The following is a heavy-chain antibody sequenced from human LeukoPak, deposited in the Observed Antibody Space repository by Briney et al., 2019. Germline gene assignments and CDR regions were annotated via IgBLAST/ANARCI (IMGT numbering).Heavy chain of an antibody. J-gene: IGHJ4*02. Sequence: GGSLRLSCAASGFTFSSYGMNWVRQAPGKGLEWVAFIRFDGRDKYYADSVKGRFTISSDNSRSTLDLQMNSLRVEDTAVYYCAKDRYSTSSTFTVNPFDYWGQGILVTVSS. CDR1: GFTFSSYG. V-gene: IGHV3-30*02. D-gene: IGHD6-13*01. CDR2: IRFDGRDK. CDR3: AKDRYSTSSTFTVNPFDY.